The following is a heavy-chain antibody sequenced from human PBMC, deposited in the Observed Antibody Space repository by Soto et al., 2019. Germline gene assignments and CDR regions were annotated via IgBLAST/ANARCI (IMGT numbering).Heavy chain of an antibody. J-gene: IGHJ4*02. V-gene: IGHV3-7*01. CDR2: TNPDGSKK. Sequence: GGSLRLSCTASGFTFSTSWMNWVRQAPGKGLEWVASTNPDGSKKYHVDSVEGRFTISRDNAKNSLFLQMDSLRVEDPALYYCARDRAWSSFDYWGQGTQVTVSS. CDR1: GFTFSTSW. D-gene: IGHD6-19*01. CDR3: ARDRAWSSFDY.